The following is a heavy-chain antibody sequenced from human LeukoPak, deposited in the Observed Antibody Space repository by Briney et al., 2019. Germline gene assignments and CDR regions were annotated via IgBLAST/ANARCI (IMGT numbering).Heavy chain of an antibody. D-gene: IGHD5-24*01. Sequence: GRSLRLSCAASGFTFSNYGMHWVRQAPGKGLEWMTTIWYDGNNKYYADSVKGRFSISRDNSKNTLYLQMNSLRAEDTAVYYCARFGMATILPSDYWGQGTLVTVSS. V-gene: IGHV3-33*01. CDR2: IWYDGNNK. CDR3: ARFGMATILPSDY. J-gene: IGHJ4*02. CDR1: GFTFSNYG.